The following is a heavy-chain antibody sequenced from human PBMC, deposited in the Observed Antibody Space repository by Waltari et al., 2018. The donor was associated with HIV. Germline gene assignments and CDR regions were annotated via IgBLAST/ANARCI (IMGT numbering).Heavy chain of an antibody. CDR3: ARGDSVIQH. CDR2: IYYSGST. Sequence: QVQLQESGPGLVKPSETLSVTCPVSGGSINNYYWSWIRQPPGKGLEWIGYIYYSGSTNYNPSLKSRVTISVDTSKNQFSLKLKSVTAADTAVYYCARGDSVIQHWGQGTLVTVSS. V-gene: IGHV4-59*01. J-gene: IGHJ1*01. D-gene: IGHD2-15*01. CDR1: GGSINNYY.